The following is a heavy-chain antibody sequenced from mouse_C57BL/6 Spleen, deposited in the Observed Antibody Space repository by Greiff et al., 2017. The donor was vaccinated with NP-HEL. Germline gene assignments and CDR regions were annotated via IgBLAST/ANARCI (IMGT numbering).Heavy chain of an antibody. V-gene: IGHV1-22*01. D-gene: IGHD1-1*01. J-gene: IGHJ4*01. CDR2: TNPNNGGT. Sequence: VQLQQSGPELVKPGASVKMSCKASGYTFTDYNMHWVKQSPGKSLEWIGYTNPNNGGTSYNQKFKGKATLTVNKSSSTAYMELRSLTSEDSAVYYCATTVVDAMDYWGQGTSVTVSS. CDR3: ATTVVDAMDY. CDR1: GYTFTDYN.